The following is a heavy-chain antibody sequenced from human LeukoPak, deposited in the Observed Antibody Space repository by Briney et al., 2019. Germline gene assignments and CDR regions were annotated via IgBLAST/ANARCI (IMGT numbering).Heavy chain of an antibody. J-gene: IGHJ4*02. Sequence: GGSLRLSCAASGFTFSSYIMNWVRQAPGKVLEWVSSISSSSSYIYYADSVKGRFTISRDNAKNSLYLQMNSLRAEDTAVYYCARYPSGGGYYFDYWGQGTLVTVSS. CDR3: ARYPSGGGYYFDY. V-gene: IGHV3-21*01. CDR1: GFTFSSYI. D-gene: IGHD3-10*01. CDR2: ISSSSSYI.